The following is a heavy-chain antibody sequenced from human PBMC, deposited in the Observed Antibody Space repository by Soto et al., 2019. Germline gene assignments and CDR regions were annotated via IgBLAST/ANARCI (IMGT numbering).Heavy chain of an antibody. CDR1: GGSISSGGYY. CDR2: IYYSGST. J-gene: IGHJ5*02. V-gene: IGHV4-31*03. D-gene: IGHD3-22*01. Sequence: QVQLQESGPGLVKPSQTLSLTCTVSGGSISSGGYYWSWIRQHPGKGLEWIGYIYYSGSTYYNPSRXXXVXXSVDTSKNQFSLKLSSVSAADAAVYYCARDPRYDSSGYYDPWGQGTLVTVSS. CDR3: ARDPRYDSSGYYDP.